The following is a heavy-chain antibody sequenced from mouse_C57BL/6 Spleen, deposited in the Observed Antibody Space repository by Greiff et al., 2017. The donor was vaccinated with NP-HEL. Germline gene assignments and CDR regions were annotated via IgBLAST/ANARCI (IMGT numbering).Heavy chain of an antibody. J-gene: IGHJ2*01. Sequence: EVQLQQSGPELVKPGASVKISCKASGYSFTGYYMNWVKQSPEKSLEWIGEINPSTGGTTYNQKFKAKATLTVDKSSSTAYMQLKSLTSEDSAVYYCARSSSYLDYWGQGTTLTVSS. CDR3: ARSSSYLDY. CDR2: INPSTGGT. CDR1: GYSFTGYY. V-gene: IGHV1-42*01. D-gene: IGHD1-1*01.